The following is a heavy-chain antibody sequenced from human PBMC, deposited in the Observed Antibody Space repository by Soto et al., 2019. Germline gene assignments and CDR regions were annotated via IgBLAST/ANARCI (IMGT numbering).Heavy chain of an antibody. CDR3: ANALLWDSTNYYGMDV. CDR2: ISGSGGST. Sequence: GGSLRLSCAASGFTFSSYAMSWVRQAPGKGLEWVAVISGSGGSTYYADSVKGRFTISRDNSKNTLYLQMNSLRAEDTAVYYCANALLWDSTNYYGMDVWGQGTTVTVSS. D-gene: IGHD2-15*01. J-gene: IGHJ6*02. CDR1: GFTFSSYA. V-gene: IGHV3-23*01.